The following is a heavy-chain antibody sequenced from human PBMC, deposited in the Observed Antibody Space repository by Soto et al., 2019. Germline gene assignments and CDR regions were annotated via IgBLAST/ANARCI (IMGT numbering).Heavy chain of an antibody. D-gene: IGHD2-2*01. CDR2: INQDGNED. Sequence: GGSLRLSCAASGFTFSSYWMNWGRQAPGKGLEWVANINQDGNEDNLLDSVKGRFTIYRDNAKNSLFLQMNSLRVDDTAVYYCARNGDGHHAFLDYWGQGALVTVSS. CDR3: ARNGDGHHAFLDY. J-gene: IGHJ4*02. V-gene: IGHV3-7*01. CDR1: GFTFSSYW.